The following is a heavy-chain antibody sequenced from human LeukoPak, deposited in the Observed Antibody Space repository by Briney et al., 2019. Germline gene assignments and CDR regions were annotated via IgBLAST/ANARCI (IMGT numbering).Heavy chain of an antibody. D-gene: IGHD6-19*01. J-gene: IGHJ4*02. Sequence: PPGGSLRLSCAASGFTVSSNYMSWVRQAPGKGLEWVSVIYSGGSTYYADSVKGRFTISRDNSKNTLYFQMNSLRAEDTAVYYCARTTGGSGWYYFDYWGQGTLVTVSS. CDR2: IYSGGST. CDR3: ARTTGGSGWYYFDY. V-gene: IGHV3-53*01. CDR1: GFTVSSNY.